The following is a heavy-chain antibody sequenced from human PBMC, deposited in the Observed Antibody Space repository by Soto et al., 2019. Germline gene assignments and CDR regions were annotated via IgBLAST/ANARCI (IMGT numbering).Heavy chain of an antibody. Sequence: GASVKVSCKASGYTFASYGISWVRQAPGQGLEWMGWISAYNGNTNYVQRLQGRVAMTADSSTSTAYMELRSLRSDDTAVYYCAREGRGDYDFWSGSIWGSYYYYGMDVWGQGTTVTVSS. V-gene: IGHV1-18*01. D-gene: IGHD3-3*01. CDR1: GYTFASYG. CDR2: ISAYNGNT. CDR3: AREGRGDYDFWSGSIWGSYYYYGMDV. J-gene: IGHJ6*02.